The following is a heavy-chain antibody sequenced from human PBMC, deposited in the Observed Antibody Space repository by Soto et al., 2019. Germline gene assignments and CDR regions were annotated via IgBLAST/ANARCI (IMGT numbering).Heavy chain of an antibody. CDR3: ARGDYQYSIDY. V-gene: IGHV4-30-2*01. CDR1: GDSMTSGGYS. J-gene: IGHJ4*02. Sequence: PSETLSLTCTVSGDSMTSGGYSWSWIRQPPGKGLEWLGYIYRTGNTHYSPSIKSRVSISQDRSKNQFSLELTSVTAEYTAVYYCARGDYQYSIDYWGQGTLVTVSS. CDR2: IYRTGNT. D-gene: IGHD2-2*01.